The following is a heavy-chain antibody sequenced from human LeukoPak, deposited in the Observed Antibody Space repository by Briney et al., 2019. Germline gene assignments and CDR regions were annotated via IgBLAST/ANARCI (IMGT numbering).Heavy chain of an antibody. V-gene: IGHV3-23*01. Sequence: GGSLRLSCAASGFTFSSYAMSWVRQPPGKGLEWVSAISGSGGSTYYADSVKGRFTISRDNSKNTLYLQMNSLRAEDTALYYCAKGRREQWLVPLDYWGQGTLVTVSS. CDR1: GFTFSSYA. CDR2: ISGSGGST. D-gene: IGHD6-19*01. J-gene: IGHJ4*02. CDR3: AKGRREQWLVPLDY.